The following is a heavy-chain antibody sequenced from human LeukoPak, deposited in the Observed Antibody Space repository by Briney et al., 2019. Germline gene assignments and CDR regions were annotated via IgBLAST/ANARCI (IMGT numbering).Heavy chain of an antibody. CDR3: ARGGYSFDY. Sequence: GSLRLSCAASGFSLSVYWMSWVRQAPGKGLEWVARLHADGNEKYFVDSVKGRFTVSRDNAKNSLSLQMNSLRVEDTAVYYCARGGYSFDYLGQGTLVTVSS. J-gene: IGHJ4*02. D-gene: IGHD5-12*01. CDR2: LHADGNEK. V-gene: IGHV3-7*01. CDR1: GFSLSVYW.